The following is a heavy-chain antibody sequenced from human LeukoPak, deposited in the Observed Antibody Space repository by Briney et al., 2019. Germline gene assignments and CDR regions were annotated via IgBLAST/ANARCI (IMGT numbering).Heavy chain of an antibody. V-gene: IGHV1-69*04. J-gene: IGHJ4*02. D-gene: IGHD1-26*01. CDR3: AREVGSGSYGRPLRY. Sequence: GSSVKVSCKASGGTFSSYAISWVRQAPGQGLEWMGRIVPIFGIANYAQRFQGRVTITADKSTSTAYMELSSLRSEDTAVYYCAREVGSGSYGRPLRYWGQGTLVTVSS. CDR2: IVPIFGIA. CDR1: GGTFSSYA.